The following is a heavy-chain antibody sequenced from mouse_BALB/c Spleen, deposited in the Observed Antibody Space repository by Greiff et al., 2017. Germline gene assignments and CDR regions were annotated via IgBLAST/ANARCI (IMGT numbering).Heavy chain of an antibody. V-gene: IGHV2-2*02. CDR1: GFSLTSYG. J-gene: IGHJ4*01. CDR3: ARNRGYGSSYRGYAMDY. D-gene: IGHD1-1*01. CDR2: IWSGGST. Sequence: VQLQQSGPGLVQPSQSLSITCTVSGFSLTSYGVHWVRQSPGKGLEWLGVIWSGGSTDYNAAFISRLSISKDNSKSQVFFKMNSLQANDTAIYYCARNRGYGSSYRGYAMDYWGQGTSVTVSS.